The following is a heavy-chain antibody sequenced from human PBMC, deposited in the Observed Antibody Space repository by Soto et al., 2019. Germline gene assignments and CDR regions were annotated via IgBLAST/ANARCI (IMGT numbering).Heavy chain of an antibody. CDR1: GFTFSDYY. Sequence: GGSLRFSCAASGFTFSDYYMSWIRQAPGKGLEWVSYISSSSSYTNYADSVKGRFTISRDNAKNSLYLQMNSLRAEDTAVYYCAREITMVLDYWGQGTLVTVSS. V-gene: IGHV3-11*05. CDR2: ISSSSSYT. J-gene: IGHJ4*02. CDR3: AREITMVLDY. D-gene: IGHD3-10*01.